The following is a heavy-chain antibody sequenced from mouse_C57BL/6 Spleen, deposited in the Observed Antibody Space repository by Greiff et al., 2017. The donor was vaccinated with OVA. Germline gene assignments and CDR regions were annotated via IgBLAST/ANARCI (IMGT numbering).Heavy chain of an antibody. CDR1: GYSITSDY. V-gene: IGHV3-8*01. Sequence: EVKVEESGPGLAKPSQTLSLTCSVTGYSITSDYWNWIRKFPGNKLEYMGYISYSGSTYYNPSLKSRISITRDTSKNQYYLQLNSVTTEDTATYYCARYGVRYSNSSYWYFDVWGTGTTVTVSS. CDR3: ARYGVRYSNSSYWYFDV. D-gene: IGHD2-5*01. J-gene: IGHJ1*03. CDR2: ISYSGST.